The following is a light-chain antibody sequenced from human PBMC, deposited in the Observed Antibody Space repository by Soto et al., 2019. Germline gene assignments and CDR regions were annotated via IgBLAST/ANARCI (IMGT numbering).Light chain of an antibody. CDR2: KAS. CDR3: QQYHGYPWT. J-gene: IGKJ1*01. V-gene: IGKV1-5*03. CDR1: QSISGW. Sequence: DIQLTQSPSTLSASVGDRVTITCRASQSISGWLAWYQQKPGKAPKLLIYKASSLQSGVPSRFSGSGSGTEFTPTLSSLQPDDFAVYYCQQYHGYPWTFGQGTKVDVK.